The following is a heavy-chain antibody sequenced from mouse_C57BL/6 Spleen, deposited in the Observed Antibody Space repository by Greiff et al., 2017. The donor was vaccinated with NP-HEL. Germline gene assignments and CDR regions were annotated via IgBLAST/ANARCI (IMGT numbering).Heavy chain of an antibody. CDR3: AIYYGYDPYYAMDY. J-gene: IGHJ4*01. V-gene: IGHV1-66*01. D-gene: IGHD2-2*01. CDR1: GYSFTSYY. CDR2: IYPGSGNT. Sequence: QVQLQQSGPELVKPGASVKISCKASGYSFTSYYIHWVKQRPGQGLEWIGWIYPGSGNTKYNEKFKGKATLTADTSSSTAYMQLSSLTSEDSAVYYCAIYYGYDPYYAMDYWGQGTSVTVSS.